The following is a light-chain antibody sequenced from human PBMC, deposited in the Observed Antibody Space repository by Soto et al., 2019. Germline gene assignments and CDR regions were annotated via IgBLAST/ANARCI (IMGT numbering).Light chain of an antibody. V-gene: IGKV1-33*01. CDR3: QQSDNVPYT. Sequence: DIQMTQSPSSLSASVGDRVTITCQASQDISNFLNWYQQKPGKVPKLLIYDASNLETGVPSRFCGSGSGTDFTFTISSLLPEDNATYYCQQSDNVPYTFGQGTMLEIK. J-gene: IGKJ2*01. CDR1: QDISNF. CDR2: DAS.